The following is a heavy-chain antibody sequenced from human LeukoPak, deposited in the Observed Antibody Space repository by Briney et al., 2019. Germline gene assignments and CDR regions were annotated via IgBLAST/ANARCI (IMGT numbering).Heavy chain of an antibody. D-gene: IGHD1-1*01. CDR1: GFTFNSYN. V-gene: IGHV3-21*01. CDR2: ISSLSNYI. J-gene: IGHJ4*02. Sequence: GGSLRLSCAASGFTFNSYNMNWVRQAPGKALEWVSSISSLSNYIYYEDSVKARFTIPRDYPKNSLYLQMNTLRAEDTAVYYCARDWGNWDFDYWGQGTLVIVSS. CDR3: ARDWGNWDFDY.